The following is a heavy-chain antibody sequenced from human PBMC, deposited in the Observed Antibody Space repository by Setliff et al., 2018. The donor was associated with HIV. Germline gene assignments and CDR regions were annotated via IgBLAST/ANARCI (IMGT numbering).Heavy chain of an antibody. J-gene: IGHJ6*03. D-gene: IGHD1-7*01. Sequence: GGSLRLSCAASGFTFSSYSMNWVRQAPGKGLEWVSSISSSSTYIFYADSVKGRFTISRDNAKNSMYLQMNSLGAEDTAVYYCTRDFPFDWNSVMDVWGKGATVTVSS. CDR2: ISSSSTYI. V-gene: IGHV3-21*01. CDR3: TRDFPFDWNSVMDV. CDR1: GFTFSSYS.